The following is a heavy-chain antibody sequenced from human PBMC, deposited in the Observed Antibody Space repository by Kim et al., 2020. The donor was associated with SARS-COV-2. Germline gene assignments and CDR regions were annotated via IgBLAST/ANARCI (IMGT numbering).Heavy chain of an antibody. Sequence: SETLSLTCTVSGGSISSYYWSWIRQPPGKGLEWIGYIYYSGSTNYNPSLKSRVTISVDTSKNQFSLNLSSVTAADTAVYYCARGVYLGLSPIIDYWGQGTLVTVSS. J-gene: IGHJ4*02. CDR2: IYYSGST. CDR1: GGSISSYY. CDR3: ARGVYLGLSPIIDY. V-gene: IGHV4-59*13. D-gene: IGHD2-8*01.